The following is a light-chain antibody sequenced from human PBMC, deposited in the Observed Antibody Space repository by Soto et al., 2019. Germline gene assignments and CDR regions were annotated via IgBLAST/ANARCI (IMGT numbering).Light chain of an antibody. CDR1: SSDVGAYDY. CDR3: SSYAGSNNVV. V-gene: IGLV2-8*01. CDR2: DVI. J-gene: IGLJ3*02. Sequence: QSALTQPPSASGSPGQSVTISCTGTSSDVGAYDYVSWYQQHPDKAPKLIIYDVIKRPSGVPDRFSGSKSGNTASLTVSGLQAEDEADYYCSSYAGSNNVVFGGGTKLTVL.